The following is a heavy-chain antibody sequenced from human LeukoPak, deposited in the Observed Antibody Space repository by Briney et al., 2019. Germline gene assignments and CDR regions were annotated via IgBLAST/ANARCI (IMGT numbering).Heavy chain of an antibody. CDR3: ARGGGPSNWFDP. Sequence: ASETLSLTCTVSGYSISSGYYWGWIRQPPGKGLEWIGRIYHSGSTYYNPSLKSRATISVDTSKNQFSLKLSSVTAADTAVYYCARGGGPSNWFDPWSQGTLVTVSS. J-gene: IGHJ5*02. CDR1: GYSISSGYY. D-gene: IGHD4-23*01. V-gene: IGHV4-38-2*02. CDR2: IYHSGST.